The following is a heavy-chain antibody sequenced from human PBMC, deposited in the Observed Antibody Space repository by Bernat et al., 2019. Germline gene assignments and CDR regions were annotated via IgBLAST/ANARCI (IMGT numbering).Heavy chain of an antibody. CDR2: ISYDGSNK. D-gene: IGHD5-24*01. CDR1: GFTFSSYA. CDR3: AGDQDGPLFDY. Sequence: QVQLVESGGGVVQPGRSLRLSCAASGFTFSSYAMHCVRQAPGKGLEWVAVISYDGSNKYYADSVKGRFTIARDNSKNTLDLQMNSLRAEDTAVYYCAGDQDGPLFDYWGQGTLVTVSS. V-gene: IGHV3-30-3*01. J-gene: IGHJ4*02.